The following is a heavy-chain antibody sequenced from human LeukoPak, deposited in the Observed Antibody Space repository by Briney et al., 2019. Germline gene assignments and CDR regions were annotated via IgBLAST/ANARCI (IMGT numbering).Heavy chain of an antibody. V-gene: IGHV4-59*07. Sequence: PSDTLSLTCTVSGGSISSYYWIWIRQPPGKGLEWIGYIYYRGRTNYNPSLKSRVTISVDTSKNQFSLKLSSVTAADTAVYYCARVLGCSTTSCYAAYIDSWGQGTLVTVSS. J-gene: IGHJ4*02. CDR1: GGSISSYY. D-gene: IGHD2-2*01. CDR2: IYYRGRT. CDR3: ARVLGCSTTSCYAAYIDS.